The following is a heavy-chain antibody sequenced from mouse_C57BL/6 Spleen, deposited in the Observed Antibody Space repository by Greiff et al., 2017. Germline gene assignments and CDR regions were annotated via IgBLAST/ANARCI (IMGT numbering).Heavy chain of an antibody. D-gene: IGHD2-5*01. CDR2: IYPGSGST. CDR1: GYTFTSYW. J-gene: IGHJ4*01. V-gene: IGHV1-55*01. Sequence: QVQLQQPGAELVKPGASVKMSCKASGYTFTSYWITWVKQRPGQGLEWIGDIYPGSGSTNYNEKFKSKATLTVDTSSSTAYMQLSSLTSEDSAVYYCARESNYLYYDAMDYWGQGTSGTVSS. CDR3: ARESNYLYYDAMDY.